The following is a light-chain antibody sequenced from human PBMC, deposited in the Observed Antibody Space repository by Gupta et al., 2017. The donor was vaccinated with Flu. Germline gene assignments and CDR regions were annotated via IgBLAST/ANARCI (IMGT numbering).Light chain of an antibody. CDR2: GAS. Sequence: EIVLTQSPGTLSLSPGERATLSCRHSQSVSSSYLAWYQQKPGQAPRLLIYGASSRATGIPDRFSGSGSGTDFTLTISRLEPEDFAVYYCQQYGSSPGTFGQGTKVEIK. V-gene: IGKV3-20*01. J-gene: IGKJ1*01. CDR1: QSVSSSY. CDR3: QQYGSSPGT.